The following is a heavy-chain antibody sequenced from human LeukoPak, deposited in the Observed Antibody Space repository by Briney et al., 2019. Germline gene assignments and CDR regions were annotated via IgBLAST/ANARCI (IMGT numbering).Heavy chain of an antibody. J-gene: IGHJ4*02. D-gene: IGHD6-6*01. CDR3: ASRKEYSTSSVFY. CDR1: GFTFSSYA. Sequence: GGSLRLSCAASGFTFSSYAMTWVRQAPGKGLEWLSGISVSGADTYYADSVKGRFTISRDNSKNTVSLRLNSLRAEDSAIYHCASRKEYSTSSVFYWGQGTLVTVSS. V-gene: IGHV3-23*01. CDR2: ISVSGADT.